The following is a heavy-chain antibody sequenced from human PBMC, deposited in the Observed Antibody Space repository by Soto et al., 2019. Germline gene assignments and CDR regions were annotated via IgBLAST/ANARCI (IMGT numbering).Heavy chain of an antibody. V-gene: IGHV3-30*18. CDR3: AKDQLRLGENLDF. J-gene: IGHJ4*02. CDR1: GFTFSKFG. Sequence: QLQLVESGGGVVQPGGSLRLSCTTSGFTFSKFGMHWVRQAPGKGLEWVAALSYDGSEAYYGDSVRGRFTISRDNSKNTVFLEMNNLRTEDTAVYYCAKDQLRLGENLDFWGQGTLVTVSS. CDR2: LSYDGSEA. D-gene: IGHD3-16*01.